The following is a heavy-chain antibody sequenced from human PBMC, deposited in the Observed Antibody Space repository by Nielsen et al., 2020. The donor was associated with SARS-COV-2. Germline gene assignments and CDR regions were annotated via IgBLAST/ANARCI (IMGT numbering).Heavy chain of an antibody. J-gene: IGHJ6*02. CDR3: ARDGGYSSSWSQGSYGMDV. CDR2: INPNSGGT. D-gene: IGHD6-13*01. V-gene: IGHV1-2*06. Sequence: WVRQAPGQGLEWMGRINPNSGGTNYAQKFQGRVTMTRDTSISTAYMELSSLRSEDTAVYYCARDGGYSSSWSQGSYGMDVWGQGTTVTVSS.